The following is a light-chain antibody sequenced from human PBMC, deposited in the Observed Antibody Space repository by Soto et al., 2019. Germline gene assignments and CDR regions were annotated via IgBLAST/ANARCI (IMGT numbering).Light chain of an antibody. CDR1: QSVSSNY. J-gene: IGKJ1*01. Sequence: EIVLTQSPGTLSLSPGERATLSCRASQSVSSNYLAWYQQKPGQAPRPLIYGASSRATGIPDRFSGSGAGTDFTLTISRLEPEDFAVYYCQQYGSSPCTFGQGTKVEIK. V-gene: IGKV3-20*01. CDR2: GAS. CDR3: QQYGSSPCT.